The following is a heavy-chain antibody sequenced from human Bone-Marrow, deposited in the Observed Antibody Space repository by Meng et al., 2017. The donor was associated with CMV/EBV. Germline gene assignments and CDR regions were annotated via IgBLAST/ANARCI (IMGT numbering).Heavy chain of an antibody. J-gene: IGHJ4*02. CDR3: ARDRIYYYASGFFPSLAH. D-gene: IGHD3-10*01. V-gene: IGHV3-7*01. CDR1: GFTFSDYW. Sequence: GGSLRLSCAASGFTFSDYWMSWVRQAPGKGLEWVANVKHDGSETYYVDSVKGRFTISRDNAKNSLYLQMNSLRAEDTALYYCARDRIYYYASGFFPSLAHWGQGTLVPVYS. CDR2: VKHDGSET.